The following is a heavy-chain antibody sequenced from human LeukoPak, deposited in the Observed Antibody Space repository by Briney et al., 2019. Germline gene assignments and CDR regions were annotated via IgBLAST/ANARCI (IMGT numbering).Heavy chain of an antibody. J-gene: IGHJ3*02. CDR2: INSDGSST. V-gene: IGHV3-74*01. Sequence: GGSLRLSCAASGFTFSSYWMHWVRQAPGKGLGWFSRINSDGSSTSYADSVKGRFTISRNNAKNTLYLQMNGLRAEDTAVYYCARVQGHPPNGLDIWGQGTMVTVSS. D-gene: IGHD2-8*01. CDR1: GFTFSSYW. CDR3: ARVQGHPPNGLDI.